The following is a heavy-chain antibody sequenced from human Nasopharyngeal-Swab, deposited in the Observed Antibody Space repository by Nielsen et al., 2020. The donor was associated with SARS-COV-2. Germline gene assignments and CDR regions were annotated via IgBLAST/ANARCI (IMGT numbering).Heavy chain of an antibody. CDR1: GFTFSSYA. CDR2: ISGSGGST. CDR3: AKVGATMVRGVHNWFDP. D-gene: IGHD3-10*01. V-gene: IGHV3-23*01. J-gene: IGHJ5*02. Sequence: GESLKISCAASGFTFSSYAMSWVRQAPGKGLEWVSAISGSGGSTYYADSVKGRFTISRDNSKNTLYLQMNSLRAEDTAVYYCAKVGATMVRGVHNWFDPCGQGTLFTVSS.